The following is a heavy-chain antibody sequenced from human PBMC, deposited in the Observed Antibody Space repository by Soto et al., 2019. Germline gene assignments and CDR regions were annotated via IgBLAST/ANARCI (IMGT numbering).Heavy chain of an antibody. CDR2: TRNKANSYTT. Sequence: EVQLVESGGGLVQPGGSLRLSCAASGFTFSDHYMDWVRQAPGKGLEWVGRTRNKANSYTTEYAASVKGRFTISRDDSKNSLYLQMNSLKTEDTAVYYCARSGDRWTQNYFDYWGQGTLVTVSS. CDR1: GFTFSDHY. V-gene: IGHV3-72*01. CDR3: ARSGDRWTQNYFDY. J-gene: IGHJ4*02.